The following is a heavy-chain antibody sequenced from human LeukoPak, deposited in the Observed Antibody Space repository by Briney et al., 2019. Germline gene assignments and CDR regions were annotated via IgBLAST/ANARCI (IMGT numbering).Heavy chain of an antibody. V-gene: IGHV4-34*01. CDR1: GGSFSGYY. CDR2: INHSGST. D-gene: IGHD2-2*01. Sequence: PSETLSLTCAVYGGSFSGYYWSWIRQPPGKGLEWIGEINHSGSTNYNPSLKSRVTISVDTSKNQFSLKLSSVTAADTAVYYCTALGGCSSTSCYESKAKAVYYMDVWGKGTTVTVSS. CDR3: TALGGCSSTSCYESKAKAVYYMDV. J-gene: IGHJ6*03.